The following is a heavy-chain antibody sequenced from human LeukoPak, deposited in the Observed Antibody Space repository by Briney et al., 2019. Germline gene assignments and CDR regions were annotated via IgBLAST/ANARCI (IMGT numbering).Heavy chain of an antibody. V-gene: IGHV4-59*01. D-gene: IGHD6-19*01. J-gene: IGHJ4*02. Sequence: SETLSLTCTVSGGSISSYYWSWIRQPPGKGLEWIGYIYYSGSTNYNPSLKSRVTISVDTSKNQFSLKLSSVTAADTAVYYCASTRSDWSTTLFDYWGQGTLVTVSS. CDR2: IYYSGST. CDR1: GGSISSYY. CDR3: ASTRSDWSTTLFDY.